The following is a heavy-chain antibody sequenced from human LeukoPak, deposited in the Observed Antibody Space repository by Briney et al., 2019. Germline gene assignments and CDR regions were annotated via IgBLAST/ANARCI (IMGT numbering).Heavy chain of an antibody. V-gene: IGHV3-23*01. CDR2: ISGSGGST. Sequence: GGSLRLSCAASGFTFSSYAMSWVGQPPGKGRGWVSPISGSGGSTYYADSVKGRFTISRDNSKNTLYLQMNSLRAEDTAVYYCAKAPYSSGWYERFDPWGQGTLVTVSS. D-gene: IGHD6-19*01. J-gene: IGHJ5*02. CDR1: GFTFSSYA. CDR3: AKAPYSSGWYERFDP.